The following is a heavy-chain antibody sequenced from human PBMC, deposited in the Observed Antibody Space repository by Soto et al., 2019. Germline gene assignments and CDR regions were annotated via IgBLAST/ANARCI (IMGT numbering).Heavy chain of an antibody. J-gene: IGHJ4*02. Sequence: GGSLRLSCAASGFTSSDYYMSWIRQAPGKGLEWVSYISSSSSYTNYADSVKGRFTISRDNAKNSLYLQMNSLRAEDTAVYYCARGEGGSSWYPDYWGQGTLVTVSS. CDR2: ISSSSSYT. D-gene: IGHD6-13*01. CDR3: ARGEGGSSWYPDY. V-gene: IGHV3-11*06. CDR1: GFTSSDYY.